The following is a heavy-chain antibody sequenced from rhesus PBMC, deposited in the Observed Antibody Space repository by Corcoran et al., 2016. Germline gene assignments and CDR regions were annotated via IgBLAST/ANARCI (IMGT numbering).Heavy chain of an antibody. CDR3: LSSGWSGF. V-gene: IGHV4-127*01. D-gene: IGHD6S26*01. Sequence: QLQLQESAPGLWRPWRTRSLTCAVSVYSITSGYGWGGLRRPPGKGLEWIGKIFGGTGTTSYTPSLTRRVTVSKDTSKNQFSLRLTSVTAADTAVYYGLSSGWSGFWGQGVLVTVSS. J-gene: IGHJ4*01. CDR1: VYSITSGYG. CDR2: IFGGTGTT.